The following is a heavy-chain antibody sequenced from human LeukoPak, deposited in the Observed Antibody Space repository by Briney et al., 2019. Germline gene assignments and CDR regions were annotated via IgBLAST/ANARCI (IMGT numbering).Heavy chain of an antibody. CDR3: ARKQTGTMYDV. CDR2: FSSGGSA. CDR1: GVSISSSSYY. J-gene: IGHJ4*02. Sequence: PSETLSLTCIVPGVSISSSSYYWAWIRQSPGKGLEWIVTFSSGGSAYYNPSLTSRVSISKDTSDNQFSLRLYSVTAADTAVYYCARKQTGTMYDVWGQGTQVTVSS. V-gene: IGHV4-39*07. D-gene: IGHD1-7*01.